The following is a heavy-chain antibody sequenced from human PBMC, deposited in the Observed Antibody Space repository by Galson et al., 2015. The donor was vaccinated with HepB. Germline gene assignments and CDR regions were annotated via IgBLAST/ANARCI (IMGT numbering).Heavy chain of an antibody. CDR3: ARDLDYYGSGRQDGGWFDP. CDR2: IIPIFGTA. V-gene: IGHV1-69*13. D-gene: IGHD3-10*01. J-gene: IGHJ5*02. Sequence: SVKVSCKASGGTFSSYAISWVRQAPGQGLEWMGGIIPIFGTANYAQKFQGRVTITADESTSTAYMELSSLRSEDTAVYYCARDLDYYGSGRQDGGWFDPWGQGTLVTVSS. CDR1: GGTFSSYA.